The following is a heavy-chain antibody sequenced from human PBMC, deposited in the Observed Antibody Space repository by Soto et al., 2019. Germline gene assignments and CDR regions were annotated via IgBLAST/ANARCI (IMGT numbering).Heavy chain of an antibody. V-gene: IGHV1-24*01. CDR1: GYTLTELS. Sequence: SVKVSCKVSGYTLTELSMHWVRQAPGKGLEWMGGFDPEDGETIYAQKFQGRVTMTEDTSTDTAYMELSSLRSEDTAVYYCATVGGRLSTVPTYFDYWGQGTLVTVSS. D-gene: IGHD4-4*01. J-gene: IGHJ4*02. CDR3: ATVGGRLSTVPTYFDY. CDR2: FDPEDGET.